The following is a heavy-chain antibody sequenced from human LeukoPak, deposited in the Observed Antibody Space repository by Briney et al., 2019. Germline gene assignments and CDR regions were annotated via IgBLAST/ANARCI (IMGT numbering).Heavy chain of an antibody. V-gene: IGHV3-64*02. D-gene: IGHD2-21*02. J-gene: IGHJ1*01. CDR1: GFIFSNFD. CDR3: ARTDETAPAEDFQH. Sequence: GGSLRLSCAASGFIFSNFDMHWVRQAPGKGLEYVSSINAGGGSTYYAASVKGRFTISRDAVKDTLYLQMKSLRAEDTAVYYCARTDETAPAEDFQHWGQGTLVTVSS. CDR2: INAGGGST.